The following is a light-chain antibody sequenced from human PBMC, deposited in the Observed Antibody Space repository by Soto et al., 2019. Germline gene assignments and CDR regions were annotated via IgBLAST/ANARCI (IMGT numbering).Light chain of an antibody. V-gene: IGLV2-14*03. J-gene: IGLJ3*02. CDR1: GTDVGNYDY. CDR2: DVS. Sequence: QSVLTQPASVSGSPGQSITISCTGAGTDVGNYDYVSWYQQHPGTAPKLMIFDVSNRPSGVSNRFSGSKSGNTASLTISGLQAEDEADYYCSSHGSSTTQVFGGGTKVTVL. CDR3: SSHGSSTTQV.